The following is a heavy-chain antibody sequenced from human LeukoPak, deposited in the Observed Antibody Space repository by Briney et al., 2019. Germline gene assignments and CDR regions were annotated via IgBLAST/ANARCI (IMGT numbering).Heavy chain of an antibody. J-gene: IGHJ6*03. D-gene: IGHD3-22*01. CDR1: GFTFSSYW. V-gene: IGHV3-74*01. CDR2: INSDGSST. Sequence: GGSLRLSCADSGFTFSSYWMHWVLQAPGKGLVWVSRINSDGSSTSYADSVKGRFTISRDNAKNTLYLQMNSLRAEDTAVYYCARRSSGPLYYYYYYMDVWGKGTTVTVSS. CDR3: ARRSSGPLYYYYYYMDV.